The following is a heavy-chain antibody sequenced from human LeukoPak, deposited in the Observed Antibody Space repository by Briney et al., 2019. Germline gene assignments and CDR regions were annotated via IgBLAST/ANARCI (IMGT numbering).Heavy chain of an antibody. Sequence: GGSLRLSCAASGFTFSSYAMHWVRQAPGKGLEWVAVISYDGSNKYYADSVKGRFTISRDNSKNTLYLQMSSLRAEDTAVYYCAREQWRYAFDIWGQGTTVTVSS. V-gene: IGHV3-30*04. D-gene: IGHD6-19*01. CDR2: ISYDGSNK. CDR1: GFTFSSYA. CDR3: AREQWRYAFDI. J-gene: IGHJ3*02.